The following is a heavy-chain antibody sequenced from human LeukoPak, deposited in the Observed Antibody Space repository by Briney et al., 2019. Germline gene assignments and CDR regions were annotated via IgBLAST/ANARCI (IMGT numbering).Heavy chain of an antibody. D-gene: IGHD6-6*01. J-gene: IGHJ4*02. CDR3: ARREYSSSSYGY. CDR2: TYYSGST. V-gene: IGHV4-39*01. CDR1: GGSISSSRYY. Sequence: SETLSLTCTVSGGSISSSRYYWGWIRQPPGKGREWIGSTYYSGSTYDNPSLKSRITIAVDTAKNQFSLNRSAVTAADPAVYYCARREYSSSSYGYWGQGTLVTVSS.